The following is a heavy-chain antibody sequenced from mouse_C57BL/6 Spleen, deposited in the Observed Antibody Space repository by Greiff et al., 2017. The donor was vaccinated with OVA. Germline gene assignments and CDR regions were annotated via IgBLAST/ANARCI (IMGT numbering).Heavy chain of an antibody. CDR2: IYPGNGDT. V-gene: IGHV1-12*01. D-gene: IGHD2-4*01. CDR1: GYTFTRYN. Sequence: QVQLKQSGAELVRPGASVKMSCKASGYTFTRYNMHWVKQTPRQGLEWIGAIYPGNGDTSYNQKFKGKATLTVDKSSRTAYMQLSSRTSEDSAGYFCARGGLSDAMDYWGQGTSVTVSS. J-gene: IGHJ4*01. CDR3: ARGGLSDAMDY.